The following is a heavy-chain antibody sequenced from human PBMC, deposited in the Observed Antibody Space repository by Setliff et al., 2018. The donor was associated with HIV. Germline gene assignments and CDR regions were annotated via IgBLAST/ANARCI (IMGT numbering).Heavy chain of an antibody. Sequence: SETLSLTCAVYGGSFSGYYWSWIRQPPGKGLEWIGEINHSGSTNYNPSLKSRVTISVDTSKNQFSLRLGSVTAADTAVYYCARGGPPNDYSYYFDSWGQGTLVTVSS. CDR2: INHSGST. J-gene: IGHJ4*02. CDR3: ARGGPPNDYSYYFDS. V-gene: IGHV4-34*01. D-gene: IGHD4-17*01. CDR1: GGSFSGYY.